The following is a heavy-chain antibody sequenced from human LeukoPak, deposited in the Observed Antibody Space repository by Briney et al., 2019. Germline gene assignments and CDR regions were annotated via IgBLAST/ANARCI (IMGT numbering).Heavy chain of an antibody. D-gene: IGHD1-26*01. Sequence: APVKVSCKASGYTFTSYYMHWVRQAPGQGLEWMGIINPSGGSTSYAQKFQGRVTMTRDMSTSTVYMELSSLRSEDTAVYYCARESRGAGVYYYYMDVWGKGTTVTVSS. V-gene: IGHV1-46*01. J-gene: IGHJ6*03. CDR2: INPSGGST. CDR1: GYTFTSYY. CDR3: ARESRGAGVYYYYMDV.